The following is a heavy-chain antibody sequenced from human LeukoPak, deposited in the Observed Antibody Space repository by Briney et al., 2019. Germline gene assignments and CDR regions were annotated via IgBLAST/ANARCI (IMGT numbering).Heavy chain of an antibody. J-gene: IGHJ4*02. CDR1: GGSISSYS. CDR3: ARGLDGAGFDY. V-gene: IGHV4-30-2*01. D-gene: IGHD4-17*01. CDR2: IYHSGST. Sequence: SETLSLTCTVSGGSISSYSWSWIRQPPGKGLEWIGYIYHSGSTYYNPSLKSRVTISVDRSKNQFSLKLSSVTAADTAVYYCARGLDGAGFDYWGQGTLVTVSS.